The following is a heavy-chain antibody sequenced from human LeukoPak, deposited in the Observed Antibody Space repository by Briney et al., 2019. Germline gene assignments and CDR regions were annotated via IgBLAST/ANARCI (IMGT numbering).Heavy chain of an antibody. J-gene: IGHJ6*03. D-gene: IGHD2/OR15-2a*01. CDR2: INPNSGGT. Sequence: ASVKVSCKASGYTFNSYDINWVRQAPGQGLEWMGRINPNSGGTDYAQKFRGRVTMTRDTSINTAYMELNRLRSDDTAVYYCAREYSTTWEDYHYYMDVWGKGTTVTVSS. CDR3: AREYSTTWEDYHYYMDV. CDR1: GYTFNSYD. V-gene: IGHV1-2*06.